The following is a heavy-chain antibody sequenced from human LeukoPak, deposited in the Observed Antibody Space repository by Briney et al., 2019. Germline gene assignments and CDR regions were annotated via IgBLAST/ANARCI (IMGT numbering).Heavy chain of an antibody. J-gene: IGHJ5*02. D-gene: IGHD2-2*01. CDR3: ARGVFIVVVPAASSRNWFDP. Sequence: SETLSLTCAVYGGSFSGYYWSWIRQPPGKVLEWIGEINHSGSTNSNPSLKSRVTISVDTSKNQFSLKLSSVTAADTAVYYCARGVFIVVVPAASSRNWFDPWGQGTLVTVSS. CDR1: GGSFSGYY. CDR2: INHSGST. V-gene: IGHV4-34*01.